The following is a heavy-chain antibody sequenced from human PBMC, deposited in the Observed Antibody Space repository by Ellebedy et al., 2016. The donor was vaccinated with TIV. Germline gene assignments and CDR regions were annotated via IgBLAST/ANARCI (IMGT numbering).Heavy chain of an antibody. CDR1: GFTFSSYW. CDR3: ARRSRGPPYYFDY. V-gene: IGHV3-7*01. D-gene: IGHD3-10*01. J-gene: IGHJ4*02. Sequence: GGSLKISCAASGFTFSSYWMSWVRQAPGEGLEWVAHIKQDGSEKYYVDSVKGRFTISRDNAKNSLYLQLNSLRAEDTAVYYCARRSRGPPYYFDYWGQGTLVTVSS. CDR2: IKQDGSEK.